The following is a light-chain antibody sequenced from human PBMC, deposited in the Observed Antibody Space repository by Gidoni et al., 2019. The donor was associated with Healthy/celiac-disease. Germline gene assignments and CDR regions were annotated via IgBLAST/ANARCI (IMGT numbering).Light chain of an antibody. J-gene: IGKJ5*01. V-gene: IGKV3-20*01. CDR2: GAA. Sequence: IVLTQSPGTLSLSPGEGATLSCRASQSVSSSYLAWYQQKPGQAPRLLIYGAASRATGIPDRCSGRGSGTDFTLTISRLEPEDFAVYYCQQYGSSLSITFGQGTRLEIK. CDR3: QQYGSSLSIT. CDR1: QSVSSSY.